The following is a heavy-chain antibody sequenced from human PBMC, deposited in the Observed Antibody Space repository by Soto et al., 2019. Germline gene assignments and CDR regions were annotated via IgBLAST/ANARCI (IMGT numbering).Heavy chain of an antibody. CDR1: GYTFTSYA. J-gene: IGHJ4*02. CDR3: ERAWVVVTAPEY. Sequence: QVQLVQSGDEEKKPGASVKVSCKASGYTFTSYAMHWVRQAPGQRLEWMGWINAGNGNTKYSQKFQGRVTITRATSTSTAYIELNSMTTEDTAMYYFERAWVVVTAPEYWGQGTMVTVSS. D-gene: IGHD2-21*02. V-gene: IGHV1-3*05. CDR2: INAGNGNT.